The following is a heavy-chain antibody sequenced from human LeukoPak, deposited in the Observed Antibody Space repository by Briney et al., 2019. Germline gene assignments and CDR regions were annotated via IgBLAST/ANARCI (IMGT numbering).Heavy chain of an antibody. J-gene: IGHJ5*02. V-gene: IGHV1-18*01. CDR3: ARDRLRDWAYYYGSGSFNWFDP. CDR2: ISAYNGNT. CDR1: GYTFTSYG. Sequence: VASVKVSCKASGYTFTSYGISWVRQAPGQGLEWMGWISAYNGNTNYAQKLQGRVTMTTDTSTSTAYMELRSLRSDDTAVYYCARDRLRDWAYYYGSGSFNWFDPWGQGTLVTVSS. D-gene: IGHD3-10*01.